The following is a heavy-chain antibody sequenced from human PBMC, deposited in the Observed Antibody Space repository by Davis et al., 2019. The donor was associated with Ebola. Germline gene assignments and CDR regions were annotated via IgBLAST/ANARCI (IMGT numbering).Heavy chain of an antibody. D-gene: IGHD2-21*01. J-gene: IGHJ6*02. V-gene: IGHV3-33*06. Sequence: GESLKISCAASGFTFSHYGMHWVRQAPGKGLEWVALIWYDGSKKYYAESVKGRFTISRDDSKNTVYLQMNNLRAEDTAVYYCAKDLLWWSASDVWGQGTTVTVSS. CDR1: GFTFSHYG. CDR2: IWYDGSKK. CDR3: AKDLLWWSASDV.